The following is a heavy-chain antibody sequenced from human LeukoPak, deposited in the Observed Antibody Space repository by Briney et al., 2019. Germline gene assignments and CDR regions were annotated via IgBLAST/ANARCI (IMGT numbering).Heavy chain of an antibody. Sequence: SETLSLTCTVSGSSISSSNYNWGWIRQPPGKGLEWLGCVSYTRGSYYTPSLKSRVAISVDTSRNQFSLKLTSVTAADTAVYFCVRLRYFDNTFDYWGQGTLVTVSS. CDR3: VRLRYFDNTFDY. CDR1: GSSISSSNYN. J-gene: IGHJ4*02. D-gene: IGHD3-9*01. V-gene: IGHV4-39*01. CDR2: VSYTRGS.